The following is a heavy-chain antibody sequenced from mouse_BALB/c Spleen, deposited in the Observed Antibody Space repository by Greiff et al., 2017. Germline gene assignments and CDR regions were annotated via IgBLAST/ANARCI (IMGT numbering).Heavy chain of an antibody. D-gene: IGHD1-2*01. CDR2: ISSGSSTI. J-gene: IGHJ4*01. V-gene: IGHV5-17*02. Sequence: EVKLMESGGGLVQPGGSRKLSCAASGFTFSSFGMHWVRQAPEKGLEWVAYISSGSSTIYYADTVKGRFTISRDNPKNTLFLQMTSLRSEDTAMYYCARGGTTATSYAMDYWGQGTSVTVSS. CDR1: GFTFSSFG. CDR3: ARGGTTATSYAMDY.